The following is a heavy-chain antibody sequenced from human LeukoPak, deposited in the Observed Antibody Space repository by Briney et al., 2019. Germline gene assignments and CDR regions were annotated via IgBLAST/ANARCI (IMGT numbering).Heavy chain of an antibody. Sequence: ASVKVSCKASGYACTSYGISWVRQAPGQGLEWMGWISAYNGNTNYAQKLQGRVTMTTDTSTSTAYMELRSLRSDHTAVYYCARDQSYDSSGSSDYWGQGTLVTVSS. CDR3: ARDQSYDSSGSSDY. CDR1: GYACTSYG. J-gene: IGHJ4*02. CDR2: ISAYNGNT. V-gene: IGHV1-18*01. D-gene: IGHD3-22*01.